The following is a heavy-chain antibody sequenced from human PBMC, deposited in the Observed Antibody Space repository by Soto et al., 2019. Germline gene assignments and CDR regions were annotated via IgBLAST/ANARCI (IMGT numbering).Heavy chain of an antibody. D-gene: IGHD4-4*01. CDR1: GYSFTSYW. V-gene: IGHV5-51*01. Sequence: GESLKISCKGSGYSFTSYWIGWVRQMPGKGLEWMGIIYPGDSDTRYSPSFQGQVTISADKPISTAYLQWSSLKASDTAMYYCARHGYSNYAYYYYRMDVWGQGTTVTISS. CDR2: IYPGDSDT. J-gene: IGHJ6*02. CDR3: ARHGYSNYAYYYYRMDV.